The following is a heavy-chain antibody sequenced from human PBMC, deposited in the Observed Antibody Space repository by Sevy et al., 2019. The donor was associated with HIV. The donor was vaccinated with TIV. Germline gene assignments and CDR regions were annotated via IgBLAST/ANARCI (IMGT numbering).Heavy chain of an antibody. CDR2: INHSGST. J-gene: IGHJ4*02. Sequence: SETLSLTCAVYGGSLSSYYWSWIRQPPGKGLEWIGEINHSGSTNYNPSLKSRVTISVDTSKNQFSLKLSSVTAADTAVYYCARIKEATIMEIDYWGQGTLVTVSS. D-gene: IGHD5-12*01. CDR3: ARIKEATIMEIDY. CDR1: GGSLSSYY. V-gene: IGHV4-34*01.